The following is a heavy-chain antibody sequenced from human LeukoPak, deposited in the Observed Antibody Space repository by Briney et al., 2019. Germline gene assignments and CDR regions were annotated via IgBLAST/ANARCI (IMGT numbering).Heavy chain of an antibody. V-gene: IGHV3-30*04. Sequence: PGGSLRLSCAASGFTFSSYAMHWVRQAPGKGLEWVAVISYDGSNKYYADSVKGRFTISRDNSKNTLYLQMNSLRAEDTAVYYCATLHYYDSSGSNWGQGTLVTVSS. CDR1: GFTFSSYA. CDR2: ISYDGSNK. D-gene: IGHD3-22*01. J-gene: IGHJ4*02. CDR3: ATLHYYDSSGSN.